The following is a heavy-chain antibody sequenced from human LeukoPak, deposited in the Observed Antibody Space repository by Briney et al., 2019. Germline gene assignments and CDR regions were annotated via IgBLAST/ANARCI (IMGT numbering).Heavy chain of an antibody. V-gene: IGHV4-59*01. J-gene: IGHJ4*02. D-gene: IGHD4-17*01. Sequence: PSETLSLTCSVSGGFISSYYWSWIRQPPGKGLEWIGYIYYSGSTNYNPSLKSRVTISVDTSKNQFSLKLSSVTAADTAVYYCARDRDYGDYGFDYWGQGTLVTVSS. CDR1: GGFISSYY. CDR2: IYYSGST. CDR3: ARDRDYGDYGFDY.